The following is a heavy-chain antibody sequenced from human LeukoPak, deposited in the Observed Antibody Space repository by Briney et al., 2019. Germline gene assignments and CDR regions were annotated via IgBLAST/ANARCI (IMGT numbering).Heavy chain of an antibody. D-gene: IGHD1-1*01. Sequence: GESLKISCQGSGYTFSNYWIAWVRHMPGNGLEWMGIIYPGESDTKYSPSFQGQVSISADKSINTAYLQWTRVKASDTAIYYCARLGTPYYYYYMDVWGRGTTVTVSS. J-gene: IGHJ6*03. CDR1: GYTFSNYW. CDR3: ARLGTPYYYYYMDV. CDR2: IYPGESDT. V-gene: IGHV5-51*01.